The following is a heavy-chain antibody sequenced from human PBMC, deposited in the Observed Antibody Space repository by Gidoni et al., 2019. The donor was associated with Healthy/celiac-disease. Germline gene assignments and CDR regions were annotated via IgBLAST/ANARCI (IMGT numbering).Heavy chain of an antibody. J-gene: IGHJ4*02. V-gene: IGHV3-21*01. Sequence: EVQLVESGGGLVKPGGSLRLSCAASGFTFSSYGMNWVRQAPGKGLEWVSSISSSSSYIYYADSVKGRFTISRDNAKNSLYLQMNSLRAEDTAVYYCARGGLYYYDSSGYSFDYWGQGTLVTVSS. D-gene: IGHD3-22*01. CDR2: ISSSSSYI. CDR3: ARGGLYYYDSSGYSFDY. CDR1: GFTFSSYG.